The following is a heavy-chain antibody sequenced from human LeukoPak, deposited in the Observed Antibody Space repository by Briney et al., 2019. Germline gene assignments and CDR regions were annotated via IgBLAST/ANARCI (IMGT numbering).Heavy chain of an antibody. V-gene: IGHV4-39*07. CDR2: IYYSGST. CDR1: GGSISSSSYY. Sequence: SETLSLTCTVSGGSISSSSYYWGWLRQPPGKGLEWIGSIYYSGSTYYNPSLKSRVTISVDTSKNQFSLKLSSVTAADTAVYYCARIKGDYVWGTRVLWGFDYWGQGTLVTVSP. J-gene: IGHJ4*02. D-gene: IGHD3-16*01. CDR3: ARIKGDYVWGTRVLWGFDY.